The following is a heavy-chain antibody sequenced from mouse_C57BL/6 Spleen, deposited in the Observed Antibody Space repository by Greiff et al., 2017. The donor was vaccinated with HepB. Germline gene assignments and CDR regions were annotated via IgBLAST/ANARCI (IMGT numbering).Heavy chain of an antibody. CDR3: ARDGGEYYAMDY. V-gene: IGHV3-1*01. J-gene: IGHJ4*01. CDR2: ISYSGST. CDR1: GYSITSGYD. Sequence: DVKLQESGPGMVKPSQSLSLTCTVTGYSITSGYDWHWIRHFPGNKLEWMGYISYSGSTNYNPSLKSRISITHDTSKNHFFLKLNSVTTEDTATYYCARDGGEYYAMDYWGQGTSVTVSS.